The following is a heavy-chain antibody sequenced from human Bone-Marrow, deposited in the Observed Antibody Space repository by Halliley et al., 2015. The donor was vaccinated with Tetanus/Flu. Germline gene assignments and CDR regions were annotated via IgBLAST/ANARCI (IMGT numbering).Heavy chain of an antibody. J-gene: IGHJ6*02. Sequence: GSITTYADSVKGRFTISRDNAKNTLYLQMSSLRAEDTAVYYCVRDRAGDNSGWYGPYYHNGMDVWGQGTTVTVPS. D-gene: IGHD6-19*01. CDR2: GSIT. CDR3: VRDRAGDNSGWYGPYYHNGMDV. V-gene: IGHV3-74*03.